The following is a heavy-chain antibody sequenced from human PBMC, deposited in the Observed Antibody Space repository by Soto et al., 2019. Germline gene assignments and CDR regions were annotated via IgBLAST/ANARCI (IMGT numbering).Heavy chain of an antibody. Sequence: GASVKVSCKASGYTFTSYYMHWVRQAPGQGLEWMGIINPSGGSTSYAQKFQGRVTMARDTSTSTVYMELSSLRSEDTAVYYCASSVGITMIAYWGQGTLVTVSS. D-gene: IGHD3-22*01. J-gene: IGHJ4*02. CDR1: GYTFTSYY. CDR3: ASSVGITMIAY. V-gene: IGHV1-46*01. CDR2: INPSGGST.